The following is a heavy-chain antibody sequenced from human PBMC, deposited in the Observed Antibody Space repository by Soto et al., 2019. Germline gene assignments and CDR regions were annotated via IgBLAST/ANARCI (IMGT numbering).Heavy chain of an antibody. CDR3: ARLTAVTTNPHNYFDY. CDR2: IYYSGST. V-gene: IGHV4-30-4*01. D-gene: IGHD4-17*01. J-gene: IGHJ4*02. CDR1: GGSISSGDYY. Sequence: QVQLQESGPGLVKPSQTLSLTCTVSGGSISSGDYYWSWIRQPPGKGLEWIGYIYYSGSTYYNPSLKSRVTISVDTSKNQFSLRLSSVTAADTAVYYCARLTAVTTNPHNYFDYWGQGTLVTVSS.